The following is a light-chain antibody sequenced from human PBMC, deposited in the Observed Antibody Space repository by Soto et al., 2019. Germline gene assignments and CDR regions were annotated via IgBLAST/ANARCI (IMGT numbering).Light chain of an antibody. CDR2: KAS. CDR3: QQYKAYSYT. V-gene: IGKV1-5*03. CDR1: QSLNIW. Sequence: DIQMTQSPSTLSASVGDRVTITCRATQSLNIWLAWYQQKLGKAPKLLISKASSLESGVPSRFSGSGSGTEFSLTISSLQPDDFATYYCQQYKAYSYTFGQGTKLEMK. J-gene: IGKJ2*01.